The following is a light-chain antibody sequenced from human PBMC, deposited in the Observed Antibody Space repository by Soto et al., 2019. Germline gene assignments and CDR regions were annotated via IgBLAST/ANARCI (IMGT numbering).Light chain of an antibody. Sequence: DIQMRQNQWYMAASVGGRVLSGCRASQSISSYLNWYQQKPGKAPKLLIYAASSLQSGVPSRFSGSGSGTDFTLTLRTLQPEDSATYYCQQSYTTPRTFGGGTKVDIK. J-gene: IGKJ4*02. CDR1: QSISSY. CDR3: QQSYTTPRT. V-gene: IGKV1-39*01. CDR2: AAS.